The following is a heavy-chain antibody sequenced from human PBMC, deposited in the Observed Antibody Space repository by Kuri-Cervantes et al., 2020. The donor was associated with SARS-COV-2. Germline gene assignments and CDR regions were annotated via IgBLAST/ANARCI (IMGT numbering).Heavy chain of an antibody. CDR3: ARDREYDFWSGDIPRGDIPQRA. D-gene: IGHD3-3*01. Sequence: GESLKISCAASGFTFSTYEMNWVRQAPGKGLEWVSYISSSGSTIYYADSVKGRFTISRDNAKNSLYLQMNSLRAEDTAVYYCARDREYDFWSGDIPRGDIPQRAWGQGTLVTVSS. CDR2: ISSSGSTI. CDR1: GFTFSTYE. V-gene: IGHV3-48*03. J-gene: IGHJ1*01.